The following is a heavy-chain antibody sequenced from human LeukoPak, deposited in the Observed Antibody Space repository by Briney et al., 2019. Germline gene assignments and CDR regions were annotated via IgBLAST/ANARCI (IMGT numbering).Heavy chain of an antibody. D-gene: IGHD2-8*01. CDR2: IKQDGSEK. CDR1: GFTFSSYW. V-gene: IGHV3-7*01. J-gene: IGHJ3*02. Sequence: GGSLRLSCAASGFTFSSYWMSWVRQAPGKGLEWVANIKQDGSEKYYVDSVKGRFTISRDNAKNSLYLQMNSLRAEDTAVYYCARDFCTNGVCYEVDIWGQGTMVTVSS. CDR3: ARDFCTNGVCYEVDI.